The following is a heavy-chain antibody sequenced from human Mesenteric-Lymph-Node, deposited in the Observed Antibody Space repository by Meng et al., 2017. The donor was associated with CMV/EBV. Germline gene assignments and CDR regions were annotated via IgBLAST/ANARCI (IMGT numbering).Heavy chain of an antibody. CDR2: IFYCGSA. J-gene: IGHJ4*02. CDR3: ARAKLGLYHFDN. D-gene: IGHD7-27*01. Sequence: TVTYGSISSGGYYWSWIRQHPVKGLEWIAYIFYCGSAYYKPSLKSRVTIALDTSKNQVSLKLDSVAAADTAVYYCARAKLGLYHFDNWGQGTLVTVSS. V-gene: IGHV4-31*03. CDR1: YGSISSGGYY.